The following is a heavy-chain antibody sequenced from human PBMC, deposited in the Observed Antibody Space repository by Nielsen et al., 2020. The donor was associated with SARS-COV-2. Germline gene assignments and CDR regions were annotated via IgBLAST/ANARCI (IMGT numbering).Heavy chain of an antibody. CDR3: ASEGVGYCSSTSCHRYYYGMDV. CDR1: GFTFSSYW. V-gene: IGHV3-7*03. CDR2: IKQDGSEK. D-gene: IGHD2-2*01. J-gene: IGHJ6*02. Sequence: GESLKISCAASGFTFSSYWMSWVRQAPGKGLEWVANIKQDGSEKYYVDSVKGRFTISSDNAKNSLYLQMNSLRAEDTAGYYCASEGVGYCSSTSCHRYYYGMDVWGQGTTVTVSS.